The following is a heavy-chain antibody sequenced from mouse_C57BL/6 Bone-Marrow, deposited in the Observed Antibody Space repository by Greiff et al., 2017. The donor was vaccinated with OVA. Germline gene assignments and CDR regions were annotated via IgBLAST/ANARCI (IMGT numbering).Heavy chain of an antibody. CDR1: GYTFTSYW. Sequence: VQLQQPGAELVKPGASVKLSCKASGYTFTSYWMQWVKQRPGQGLEWIGEIDPSDSYTNYNQKFKGKATLTVDTSSSTAYMQLSSLTSEDSAVYYCAREGITTVVAFDYWGKAPLSQSPQ. D-gene: IGHD1-1*01. CDR3: AREGITTVVAFDY. V-gene: IGHV1-50*01. J-gene: IGHJ2*01. CDR2: IDPSDSYT.